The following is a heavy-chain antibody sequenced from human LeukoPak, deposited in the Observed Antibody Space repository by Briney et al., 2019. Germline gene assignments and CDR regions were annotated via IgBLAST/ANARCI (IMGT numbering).Heavy chain of an antibody. V-gene: IGHV4-39*02. CDR1: GGSISSSSYY. CDR3: ARDRSGDSGSYYSYYFDY. D-gene: IGHD1-26*01. J-gene: IGHJ4*02. Sequence: SETLSLTCTVSGGSISSSSYYWGWIRQPPGKGLEWIGSIYYSGSTYYNPSLKGRVTISVDTSKNQFSLQLNSVTPEDTAVYYCARDRSGDSGSYYSYYFDYWGQGTLVTVSS. CDR2: IYYSGST.